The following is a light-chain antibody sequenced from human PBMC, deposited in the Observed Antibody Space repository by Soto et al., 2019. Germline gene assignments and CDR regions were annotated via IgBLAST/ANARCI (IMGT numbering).Light chain of an antibody. V-gene: IGLV2-18*02. CDR3: SSDTSSGTHV. Sequence: QSALTQPPSVSGSPGQSVTISCTGTSSDIGSYNHVSWFQQPPGTAPKVMIYDVSNRPSGVSDRFSGSKSGNTASLTISGLQAEDEADYYCSSDTSSGTHVFGTGTKVTVL. J-gene: IGLJ1*01. CDR1: SSDIGSYNH. CDR2: DVS.